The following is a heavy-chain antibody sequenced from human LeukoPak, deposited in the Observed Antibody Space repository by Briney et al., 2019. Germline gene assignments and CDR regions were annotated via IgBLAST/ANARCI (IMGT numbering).Heavy chain of an antibody. D-gene: IGHD3-3*01. Sequence: SETLSLTCTVSGGSISSGDYYWSWIRQPPGKGLEWIGYIYYSGSTYYNPSLKSRVTISVDTSKNQFSLKLSSVTAADTAVYYCARALEWFETTDYWGRGTLVAVSS. V-gene: IGHV4-30-4*08. J-gene: IGHJ4*02. CDR1: GGSISSGDYY. CDR3: ARALEWFETTDY. CDR2: IYYSGST.